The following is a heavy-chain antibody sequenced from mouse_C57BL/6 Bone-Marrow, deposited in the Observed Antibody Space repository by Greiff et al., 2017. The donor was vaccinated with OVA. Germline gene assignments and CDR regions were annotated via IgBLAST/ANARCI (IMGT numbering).Heavy chain of an antibody. V-gene: IGHV5-6*02. J-gene: IGHJ4*01. CDR2: INSGGSYT. Sequence: EVKLVESGGDLVKPGGSLKLSCAASGFTFSSYGMAWVRQTPDKSLEWVGTINSGGSYTYYTHSVKGRFTFTRDNAKSTLYLQMSSLKSEDTAMYYCARGSGVRRDAMDYWGQGTSVTVSS. D-gene: IGHD2-14*01. CDR1: GFTFSSYG. CDR3: ARGSGVRRDAMDY.